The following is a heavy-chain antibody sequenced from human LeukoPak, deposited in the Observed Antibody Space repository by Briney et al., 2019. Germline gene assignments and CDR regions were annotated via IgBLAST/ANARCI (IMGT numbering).Heavy chain of an antibody. CDR2: IYSGGST. D-gene: IGHD1-7*01. CDR1: GFTVSSNY. Sequence: GGSLRLSCAASGFTVSSNYMSWVRQAPGKGLEWVSVIYSGGSTYYADSVKGRFTISRDNAKNTLYLQMDSLRVEDTAVYYCIRDLDWNYRDYWGQGTLVTVSS. CDR3: IRDLDWNYRDY. V-gene: IGHV3-66*01. J-gene: IGHJ4*02.